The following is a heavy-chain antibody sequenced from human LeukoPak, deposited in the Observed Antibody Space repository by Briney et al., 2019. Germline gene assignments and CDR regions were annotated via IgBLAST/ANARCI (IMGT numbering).Heavy chain of an antibody. Sequence: PGRSLRLSCAASGFTFDDYAMHWVRQAPGKGLEWVSGISWNSGSIGYADSVKGRFTISRDNSKNTLYLQMNSLRAEDTAVYYCAKDYQRTTVVTRYFDYWGQGTLVTVSS. D-gene: IGHD4-23*01. CDR3: AKDYQRTTVVTRYFDY. CDR2: ISWNSGSI. V-gene: IGHV3-9*01. CDR1: GFTFDDYA. J-gene: IGHJ4*02.